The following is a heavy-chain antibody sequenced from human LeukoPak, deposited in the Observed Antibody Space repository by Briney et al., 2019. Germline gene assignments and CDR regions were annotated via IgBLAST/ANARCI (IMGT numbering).Heavy chain of an antibody. CDR3: ATLTANENFDY. J-gene: IGHJ4*02. CDR1: GFTFSSYW. CDR2: INSDGSST. V-gene: IGHV3-74*01. Sequence: GGSLRLSYAASGFTFSSYWMHWVRQAPGKGLVWVSRINSDGSSTSYADSVKGRFTISRDNAKNTLYLQMNSLRAEDTAVYYCATLTANENFDYWGQGTLVTVSS. D-gene: IGHD2-21*02.